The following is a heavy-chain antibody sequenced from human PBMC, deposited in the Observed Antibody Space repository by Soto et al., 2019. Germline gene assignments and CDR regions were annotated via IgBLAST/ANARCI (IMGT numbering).Heavy chain of an antibody. CDR2: MNPNSGNT. V-gene: IGHV1-8*01. D-gene: IGHD5-18*01. CDR1: GYTFTSYD. CDR3: ARGGIQLWLDH. J-gene: IGHJ5*02. Sequence: ASVKVSCKASGYTFTSYDINWVRQATGQGLEWMGWMNPNSGNTGYSQKFQGRVTITRDTSASTAYMELSSLRSEDTAVYYCARGGIQLWLDHWGQGTLVTVSS.